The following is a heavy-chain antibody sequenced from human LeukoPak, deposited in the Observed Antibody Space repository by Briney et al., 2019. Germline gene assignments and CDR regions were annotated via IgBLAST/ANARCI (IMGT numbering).Heavy chain of an antibody. CDR2: ISGSGGST. CDR1: GFTFSSYA. Sequence: GGSLRLSCAASGFTFSSYAMSWVRKAPGKGLDWLSAISGSGGSTYYADSVKGRFTISRDNSKNTLYLQMNSLRAEDTAVYYCARDAIPAAISWFDPWGQGTLVTVSS. V-gene: IGHV3-23*01. J-gene: IGHJ5*02. CDR3: ARDAIPAAISWFDP. D-gene: IGHD2-2*01.